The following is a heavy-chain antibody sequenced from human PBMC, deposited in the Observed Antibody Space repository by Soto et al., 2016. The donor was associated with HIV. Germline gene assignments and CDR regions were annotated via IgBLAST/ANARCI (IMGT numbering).Heavy chain of an antibody. V-gene: IGHV3-66*01. J-gene: IGHJ4*02. D-gene: IGHD6-19*01. Sequence: EVQLVESGGGLVQPGGSLRLSCAASGFTVSSNYMSWVRQAPGKGLEWVSVIYSGGSTYYADSVKGRFTISRDNSKNTLYLQMNSLRAEDTAVYYCASRPFIAVAGTRVDYWGQGTLVTVSS. CDR2: IYSGGST. CDR3: ASRPFIAVAGTRVDY. CDR1: GFTVSSNY.